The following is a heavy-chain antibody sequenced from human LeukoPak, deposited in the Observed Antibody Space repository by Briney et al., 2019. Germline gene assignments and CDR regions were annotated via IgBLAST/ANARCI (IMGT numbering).Heavy chain of an antibody. V-gene: IGHV1-18*01. Sequence: ASVKVSCKASGYTFTSYGISWVRQAPGQGLEWMGWISAYNGNTNYAQKLQGRVTMTTNTSTSTAYMELRSLRSDDTAVYYCARGRDFWSGKTHGFDFWGQGTLVTVSS. CDR2: ISAYNGNT. CDR3: ARGRDFWSGKTHGFDF. D-gene: IGHD3-3*01. J-gene: IGHJ4*02. CDR1: GYTFTSYG.